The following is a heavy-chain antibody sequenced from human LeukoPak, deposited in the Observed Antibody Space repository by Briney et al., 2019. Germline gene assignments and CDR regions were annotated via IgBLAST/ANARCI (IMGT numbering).Heavy chain of an antibody. CDR3: ARVPGGYCSSTSCYKRSAFDI. CDR1: GYTFTSYA. V-gene: IGHV1-2*02. D-gene: IGHD2-2*02. J-gene: IGHJ3*02. CDR2: INPNSGGT. Sequence: ASVKFSCKASGYTFTSYAMNCVRQATGQGLEWMGWINPNSGGTNYAQKFQGRFTMTRDTSISTAYMELSRLRSDDTAVYYCARVPGGYCSSTSCYKRSAFDIWGQGTMVTVSS.